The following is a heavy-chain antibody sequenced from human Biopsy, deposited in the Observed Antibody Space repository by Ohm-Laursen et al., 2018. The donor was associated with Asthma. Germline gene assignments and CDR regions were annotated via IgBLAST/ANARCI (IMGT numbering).Heavy chain of an antibody. V-gene: IGHV4-39*01. CDR1: GGSMTPTSHY. CDR3: VRRITIFGVVQKDHGMDA. CDR2: ISYGGKT. J-gene: IGHJ6*02. D-gene: IGHD3-3*01. Sequence: SDTLSLTCMVSGGSMTPTSHYWDWIRQAPGKGLEWIGYISYGGKTSYNPSLKNRVTISRDTSKNQFSLRLTSVTAADTAVYFCVRRITIFGVVQKDHGMDAWGQGTTVIVSS.